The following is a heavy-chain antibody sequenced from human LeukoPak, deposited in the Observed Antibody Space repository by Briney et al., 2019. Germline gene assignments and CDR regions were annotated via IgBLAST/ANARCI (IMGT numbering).Heavy chain of an antibody. CDR1: GFTFSNYA. V-gene: IGHV3-23*01. D-gene: IGHD2-8*01. CDR2: ISAGGSNT. CDR3: AKMVREFYTISYYFDY. Sequence: GGSLRLSCAASGFTFSNYAMTWVRQAPGKGLEWVSVISAGGSNTDYADSVKGRFTISRDDSKNTVSLQMNSLRAEDTAVYYCAKMVREFYTISYYFDYWGQGTLVTVSS. J-gene: IGHJ4*02.